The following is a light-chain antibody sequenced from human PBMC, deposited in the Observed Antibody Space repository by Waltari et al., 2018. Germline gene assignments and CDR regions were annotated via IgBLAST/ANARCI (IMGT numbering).Light chain of an antibody. Sequence: QSALTQPASVSGSPGQSITISCTGTNRDDLGGYRYLSWYQQHPGKAPKLIIYGVSKRPSGVSTRFSGSRSGNTASLTISGLQAEDEADYYCSSYASSSSVVFGGGTKLTVL. CDR3: SSYASSSSVV. CDR1: NRDDLGGYRY. V-gene: IGLV2-14*03. J-gene: IGLJ2*01. CDR2: GVS.